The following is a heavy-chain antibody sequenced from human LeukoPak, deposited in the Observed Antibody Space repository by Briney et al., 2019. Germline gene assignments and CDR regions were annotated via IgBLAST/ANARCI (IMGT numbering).Heavy chain of an antibody. Sequence: ASVKVSCKASGYTFTSYYMHWVRQAPGQGLEWMGIINPSGGSTSYAQKFQGRVTMTRDMSTSTVYMELSSLRPEDTAVYYCARAAAGTEILYNWFDPWGQGTLVTVSS. CDR2: INPSGGST. V-gene: IGHV1-46*01. J-gene: IGHJ5*02. CDR3: ARAAAGTEILYNWFDP. CDR1: GYTFTSYY. D-gene: IGHD6-13*01.